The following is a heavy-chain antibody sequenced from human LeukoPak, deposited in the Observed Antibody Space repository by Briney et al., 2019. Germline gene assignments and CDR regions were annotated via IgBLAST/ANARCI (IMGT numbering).Heavy chain of an antibody. D-gene: IGHD6-13*01. CDR1: GFTVSSSY. Sequence: GGSLRLSCAASGFTVSSSYMTWVRQAPGKGLEWVSVIYSGGSTHYAGSVKGRFTISRDNSKNTVYLQMNSLRAEDTAVYYCARAPYSSSWYFDYWGQGTLVTVSS. CDR2: IYSGGST. CDR3: ARAPYSSSWYFDY. V-gene: IGHV3-66*01. J-gene: IGHJ4*02.